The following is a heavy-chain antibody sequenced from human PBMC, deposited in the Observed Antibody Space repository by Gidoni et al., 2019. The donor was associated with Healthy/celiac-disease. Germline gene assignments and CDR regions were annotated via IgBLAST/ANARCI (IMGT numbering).Heavy chain of an antibody. J-gene: IGHJ4*02. D-gene: IGHD6-19*01. Sequence: QVQLVESGGGVVQPGRSLRLSCAASGFTFSSYGMHWVRQAPGKGLEWVAVISYDGSNKYYADSVKGRFTISRDNSKNTLYLQMNSLRAEDTAVYYCAKEERGVAGLDYWGQGTLVTVSS. V-gene: IGHV3-30*18. CDR3: AKEERGVAGLDY. CDR2: ISYDGSNK. CDR1: GFTFSSYG.